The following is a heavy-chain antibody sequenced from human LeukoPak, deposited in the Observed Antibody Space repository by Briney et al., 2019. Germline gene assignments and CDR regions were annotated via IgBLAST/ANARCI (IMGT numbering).Heavy chain of an antibody. CDR2: IWYDGSRQ. CDR3: ARDGEEILQYLTDFYYYGMDV. J-gene: IGHJ6*02. D-gene: IGHD3-10*01. V-gene: IGHV3-33*08. CDR1: GFTFSSYG. Sequence: PGGSLRLSCAASGFTFSSYGMHLVRQAPGKGLEWVAIIWYDGSRQYYGDSVKGRFAISRDNSRNTLYLQMNSLRAEDTAVYYCARDGEEILQYLTDFYYYGMDVWGQGTTVTVSS.